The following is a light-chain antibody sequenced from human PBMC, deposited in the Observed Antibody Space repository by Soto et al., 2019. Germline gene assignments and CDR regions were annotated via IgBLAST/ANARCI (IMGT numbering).Light chain of an antibody. CDR2: EVT. J-gene: IGLJ1*01. V-gene: IGLV2-8*01. Sequence: LTQPPSASGSPGQSVTISCTGTSSDVGGYNHVSWYQQHPGKVPKLMIYEVTKRPSGVPDRFSGSKSGNTASLTVSGLQAEDEADYYCSSHGGANNFYVFGTGTKVTVL. CDR3: SSHGGANNFYV. CDR1: SSDVGGYNH.